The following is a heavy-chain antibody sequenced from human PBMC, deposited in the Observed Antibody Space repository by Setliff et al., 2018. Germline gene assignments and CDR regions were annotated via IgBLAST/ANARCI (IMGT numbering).Heavy chain of an antibody. CDR2: SSTTGRYR. Sequence: LRLSCVASTFTFSKYAVTWVRQAPGKGLEWVSSSSTTGRYRFYADSVEGRFTVSRDNTKNSLYLEMNGLRADDTAVYFCRLWFRELLRDYWGQGTLVTVSS. V-gene: IGHV3-21*04. D-gene: IGHD3-10*01. CDR1: TFTFSKYA. CDR3: RLWFRELLRDY. J-gene: IGHJ4*02.